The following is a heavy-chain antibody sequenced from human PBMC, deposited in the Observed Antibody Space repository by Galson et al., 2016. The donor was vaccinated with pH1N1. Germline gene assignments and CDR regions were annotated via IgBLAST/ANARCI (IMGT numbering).Heavy chain of an antibody. J-gene: IGHJ4*02. V-gene: IGHV3-53*01. CDR2: IYSGGNT. Sequence: SLRLSCAASGFTVSPNDMSWFRQAPGKGLEWVSVIYSGGNTYYTDSVKGRFTISRDSSKNTLYLQTNSLRAEDTAIYYCVKLDSSGYYYGRFDSWGQGTLVTVSS. CDR1: GFTVSPND. D-gene: IGHD3-22*01. CDR3: VKLDSSGYYYGRFDS.